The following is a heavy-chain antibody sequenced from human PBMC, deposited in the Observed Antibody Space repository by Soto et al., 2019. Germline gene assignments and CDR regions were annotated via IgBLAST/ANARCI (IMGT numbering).Heavy chain of an antibody. V-gene: IGHV3-30-3*01. D-gene: IGHD2-2*02. Sequence: GGSLRLSCAASGFTFSSYAMHWVRQAPGKGLEGVAVISYDGSNKYYADSVKGRFTISRDNSKNTLYLQMNSLRAEDTAVYYCARGPATAYCSSTSCYTPFDYWGQGTLVTVSS. CDR1: GFTFSSYA. CDR3: ARGPATAYCSSTSCYTPFDY. CDR2: ISYDGSNK. J-gene: IGHJ4*02.